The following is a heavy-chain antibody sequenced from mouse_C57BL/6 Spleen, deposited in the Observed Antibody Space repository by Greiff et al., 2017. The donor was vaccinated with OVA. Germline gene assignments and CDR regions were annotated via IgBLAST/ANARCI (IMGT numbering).Heavy chain of an antibody. D-gene: IGHD1-1*01. CDR2: ISSGSSTI. J-gene: IGHJ2*01. Sequence: EVQRVESGGGLVKPGGSLKLSCAASGFTFSDYGMHWVRQAPEKGLEWVAYISSGSSTIYYADTVKGRFTISRDNAKNTLFLQMTSLRSEDTAMYYCARSHYGSSYFDYWGQGTTLTVSS. CDR3: ARSHYGSSYFDY. CDR1: GFTFSDYG. V-gene: IGHV5-17*01.